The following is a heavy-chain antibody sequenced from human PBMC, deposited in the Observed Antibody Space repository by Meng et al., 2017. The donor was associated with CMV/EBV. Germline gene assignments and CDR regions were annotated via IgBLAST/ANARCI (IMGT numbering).Heavy chain of an antibody. CDR2: IIPIFGTA. D-gene: IGHD6-13*01. Sequence: SVKVSCKASGGTFSSYAISWVRQAPGQGLEWMGGIIPIFGTANDAQKFQGRVTITTDESTSTAYMELSSLRSEDTAVYYCASAYSSSPKNYYYYGMDVWGQGTTVTVSS. CDR3: ASAYSSSPKNYYYYGMDV. V-gene: IGHV1-69*05. CDR1: GGTFSSYA. J-gene: IGHJ6*02.